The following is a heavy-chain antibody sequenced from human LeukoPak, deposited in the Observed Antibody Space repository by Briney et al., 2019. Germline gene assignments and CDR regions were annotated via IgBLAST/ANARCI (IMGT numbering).Heavy chain of an antibody. V-gene: IGHV3-23*01. J-gene: IGHJ6*02. CDR1: GFIFTNHW. Sequence: GGSLRLSCAASGFIFTNHWMNWVRQAPGKGLEWVSASSGSGGSTYYADSVKGRFTISRDNSKNTLYLQMNSLRAEDTAVYYCAKVNDILTGYWDYYYGMDVWGQGTTVTVSS. CDR3: AKVNDILTGYWDYYYGMDV. D-gene: IGHD3-9*01. CDR2: SSGSGGST.